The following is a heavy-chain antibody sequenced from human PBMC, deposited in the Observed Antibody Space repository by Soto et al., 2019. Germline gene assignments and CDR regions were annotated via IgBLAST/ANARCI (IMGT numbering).Heavy chain of an antibody. CDR2: IYYSGST. V-gene: IGHV4-59*01. CDR3: ARGGSSGWPDDFDY. Sequence: PSETLSLTCTVSGGSISSYYWSWIRQPPGKGLEWIGYIYYSGSTNYNPSLKSRVTISVDTSKNQFSLKLSSVTAADTAVYYCARGGSSGWPDDFDYWGQGTLVTVSS. J-gene: IGHJ4*02. CDR1: GGSISSYY. D-gene: IGHD6-19*01.